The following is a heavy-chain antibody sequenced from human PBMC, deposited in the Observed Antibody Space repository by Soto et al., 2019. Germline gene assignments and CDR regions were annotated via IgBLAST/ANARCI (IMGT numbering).Heavy chain of an antibody. J-gene: IGHJ4*02. CDR1: GFTFSRYG. V-gene: IGHV3-30*18. CDR2: ISYDGNDK. Sequence: SLRLSCAASGFTFSRYGMHWVRQAPGKGLEWVAVISYDGNDKHYEDSVKGRFTISRDNSKNTLSLQMNSLRAEDTAVYYCAKDGDIAAAGYYFDYWGQGALVTVSS. CDR3: AKDGDIAAAGYYFDY. D-gene: IGHD6-13*01.